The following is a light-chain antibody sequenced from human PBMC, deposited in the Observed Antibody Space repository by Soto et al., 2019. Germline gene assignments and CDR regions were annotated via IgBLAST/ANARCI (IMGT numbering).Light chain of an antibody. J-gene: IGKJ1*01. CDR2: RSS. Sequence: ILMSQSPSSLSASVGDRVTITCRASQDLDKWLAWYQQKPGKAPNLLIYRSSTLREGVPSRFSGVGSGTDYILTITDLQPDDFATYYCQQYSSYWTFGQGTVVEMK. CDR3: QQYSSYWT. V-gene: IGKV1-5*01. CDR1: QDLDKW.